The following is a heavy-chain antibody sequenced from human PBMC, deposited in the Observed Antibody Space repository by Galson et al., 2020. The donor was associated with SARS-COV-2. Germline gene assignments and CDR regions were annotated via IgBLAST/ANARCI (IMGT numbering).Heavy chain of an antibody. D-gene: IGHD3-10*01. CDR1: GYSIRSGYF. V-gene: IGHV4-38-2*02. Sequence: SETLSLTCTVSGYSIRSGYFWGWLRQPPGKGLEWIGHMYHSGSNYSNPSLKTRHPISVDTSKNQFPLKLRSVTAADTAVYYCARGVSLLWFGNVFSDYFDFWGQGALVTVSS. CDR2: MYHSGSN. J-gene: IGHJ4*02. CDR3: ARGVSLLWFGNVFSDYFDF.